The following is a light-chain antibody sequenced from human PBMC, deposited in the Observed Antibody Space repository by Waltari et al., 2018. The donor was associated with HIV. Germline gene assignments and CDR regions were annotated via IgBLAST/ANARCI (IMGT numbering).Light chain of an antibody. CDR3: SSYAGTNNWV. CDR1: GSAVGAYNY. CDR2: EVS. J-gene: IGLJ3*02. V-gene: IGLV2-8*01. Sequence: QSALTQPPSASGSPGQSVTISCTGTGSAVGAYNYASWYQQHPGKAPKVLIYEVSKRPSGVPDRFSGSKSDNTASLTVSGLQADDEADYYCSSYAGTNNWVFGGGTKLTVL.